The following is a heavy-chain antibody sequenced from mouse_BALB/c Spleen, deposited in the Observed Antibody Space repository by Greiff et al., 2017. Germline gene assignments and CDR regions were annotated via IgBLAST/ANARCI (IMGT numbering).Heavy chain of an antibody. CDR3: ARGATVVAWYFDY. J-gene: IGHJ2*01. CDR2: IWAGGST. V-gene: IGHV2-9*02. Sequence: QVQLKESGPGLVAPSQSLSITCTVSGFSLTSYGVHWVRQPPGKGLEWLGVIWAGGSTNYNSALMSRLSISKDNSKSQVFLKMNSLQTDDTAMYYCARGATVVAWYFDYWGQGTTLTVSS. D-gene: IGHD1-1*01. CDR1: GFSLTSYG.